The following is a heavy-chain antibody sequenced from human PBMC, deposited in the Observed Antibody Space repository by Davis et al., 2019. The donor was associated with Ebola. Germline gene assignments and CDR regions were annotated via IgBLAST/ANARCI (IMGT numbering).Heavy chain of an antibody. CDR3: ARVQEMATILDY. D-gene: IGHD5-24*01. CDR1: GFTFDDYA. J-gene: IGHJ4*02. Sequence: GGSLRLSCAASGFTFDDYAMHWVRQAPGKGLEWVSGISWNSGSIGYADSVKGRFTISRDNAKNSLYLQMNSLRAEDTALYYCARVQEMATILDYWGQGTLVTVSS. V-gene: IGHV3-9*01. CDR2: ISWNSGSI.